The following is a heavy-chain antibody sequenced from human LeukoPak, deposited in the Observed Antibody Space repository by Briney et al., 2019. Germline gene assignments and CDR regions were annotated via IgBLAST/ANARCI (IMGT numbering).Heavy chain of an antibody. Sequence: RSGGSLRLSCAVSGFTFSGHWMFWVRHAPGKGLVWVSSTNSDGSSTGYTDSVKGRFTVSRDNAKNTLYLQMNSLRAEDTAVYYCARRAGEYSHPYDYWGQGTLVTVSS. J-gene: IGHJ4*02. D-gene: IGHD2/OR15-2a*01. CDR3: ARRAGEYSHPYDY. CDR1: GFTFSGHW. CDR2: TNSDGSST. V-gene: IGHV3-74*01.